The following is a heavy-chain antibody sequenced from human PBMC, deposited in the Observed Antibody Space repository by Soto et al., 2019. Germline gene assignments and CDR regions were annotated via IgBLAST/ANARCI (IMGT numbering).Heavy chain of an antibody. V-gene: IGHV4-39*01. D-gene: IGHD3-3*01. CDR2: VFYSGSY. Sequence: PSETLSLTCRVSGGSIITDTYKWGWLRQSPGKGLEWLVSVFYSGSYSYNLSLKGRMTFSVDTSKNQFSLMLTSVTAADTAVYYCVRGKGYYGFHDFWGQGALVTVSS. CDR3: VRGKGYYGFHDF. J-gene: IGHJ4*02. CDR1: GGSIITDTYK.